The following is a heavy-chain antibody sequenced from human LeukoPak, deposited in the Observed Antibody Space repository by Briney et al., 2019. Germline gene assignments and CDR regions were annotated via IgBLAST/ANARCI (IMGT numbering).Heavy chain of an antibody. V-gene: IGHV3-30*02. CDR2: IRYDGSNK. J-gene: IGHJ4*02. Sequence: GGSLRLSCAASGFTFSSYGMHWVRQAPGKGLEWVAFIRYDGSNKYYADSVKGRFTISRDNSMNTLSLQMNSLRVEDTAIFYCAKHKAVPGIPYFEDWGQGALVTVSS. CDR3: AKHKAVPGIPYFED. D-gene: IGHD6-13*01. CDR1: GFTFSSYG.